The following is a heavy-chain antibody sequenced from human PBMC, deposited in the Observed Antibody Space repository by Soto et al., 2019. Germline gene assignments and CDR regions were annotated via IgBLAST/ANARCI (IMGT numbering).Heavy chain of an antibody. CDR3: AGNMDYGSGSYYYDAFDI. J-gene: IGHJ3*02. CDR2: ISSSGSTI. CDR1: GFTFSDYY. Sequence: GGSLRLSCAASGFTFSDYYMSWIRQAPGKGLEWVSYISSSGSTIYYADSVKGRFTISRDNAKNSLYLQMNSLRAEDTAVYYCAGNMDYGSGSYYYDAFDIWGQGTMVTVSS. D-gene: IGHD3-10*01. V-gene: IGHV3-11*01.